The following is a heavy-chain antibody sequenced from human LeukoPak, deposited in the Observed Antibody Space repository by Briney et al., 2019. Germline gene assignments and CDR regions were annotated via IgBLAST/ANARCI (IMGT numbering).Heavy chain of an antibody. J-gene: IGHJ2*01. D-gene: IGHD2-21*02. CDR3: ATEAIVVVTARDYWYFDL. Sequence: SVKVSCKASGGTFSSYAISWVRQAPGQGLEWMGRIIPILGIPNYAQKFQGRVTITADKSTTTAYMELSSLRSGDTAAYYCATEAIVVVTARDYWYFDLWGRGTLVTVSS. V-gene: IGHV1-69*04. CDR2: IIPILGIP. CDR1: GGTFSSYA.